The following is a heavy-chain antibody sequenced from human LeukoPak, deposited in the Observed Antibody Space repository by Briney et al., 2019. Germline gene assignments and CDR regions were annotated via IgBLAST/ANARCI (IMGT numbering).Heavy chain of an antibody. V-gene: IGHV3-7*01. CDR1: GFTLSSYW. D-gene: IGHD3-10*01. CDR2: IKQDGSEK. Sequence: GGSLRLSCAASGFTLSSYWMSWVRQAPGKGLEWVANIKQDGSEKYYVDSVKGRFTISRDNAKNSLYLQMNSLRAEDTAVYYWARDTGGYWGQGTLVTVSS. CDR3: ARDTGGY. J-gene: IGHJ4*02.